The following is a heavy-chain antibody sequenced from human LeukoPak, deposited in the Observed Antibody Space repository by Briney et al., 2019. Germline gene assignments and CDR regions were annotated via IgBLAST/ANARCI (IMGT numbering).Heavy chain of an antibody. CDR2: ISGSGGRT. Sequence: PGGSLGLSCAGSGLPFSSYAMSGGRQAPGKGLEWVSAISGSGGRTYYADSVKGRLTISRHNSKNTLYLQMNSLRAEDPAVYYCAKDLGGGSFDYWGQGTLVTVSS. CDR3: AKDLGGGSFDY. D-gene: IGHD3-16*01. V-gene: IGHV3-23*01. J-gene: IGHJ4*02. CDR1: GLPFSSYA.